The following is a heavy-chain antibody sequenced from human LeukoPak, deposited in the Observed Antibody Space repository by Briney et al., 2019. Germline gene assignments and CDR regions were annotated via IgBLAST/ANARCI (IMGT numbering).Heavy chain of an antibody. CDR3: ARARLPYSSGWYGPQNWFDP. D-gene: IGHD6-19*01. CDR2: ISAYNGNT. V-gene: IGHV1-18*01. Sequence: ASVKVSCKASGYTFTSYGISWVRQAPGQGLEWMGWISAYNGNTNYAQKLQGRVTMTTDTSTSTAYMELRSLRSVDTAVYYCARARLPYSSGWYGPQNWFDPWGQGTLVTVSS. CDR1: GYTFTSYG. J-gene: IGHJ5*02.